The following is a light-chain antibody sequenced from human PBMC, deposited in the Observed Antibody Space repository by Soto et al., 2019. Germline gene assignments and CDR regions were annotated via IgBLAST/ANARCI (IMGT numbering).Light chain of an antibody. CDR2: GNS. CDR3: QSYDSSLSAVV. Sequence: QSVLTQPPSVSVAPGPRVTISCTGSSSNIGAGYDVHWYQQLPGTAPKLLIYGNSNRPSGVPDRFSGSKSGTSASLAITGLQAEDEADYYCQSYDSSLSAVVFGGGTKLTVL. J-gene: IGLJ2*01. V-gene: IGLV1-40*01. CDR1: SSNIGAGYD.